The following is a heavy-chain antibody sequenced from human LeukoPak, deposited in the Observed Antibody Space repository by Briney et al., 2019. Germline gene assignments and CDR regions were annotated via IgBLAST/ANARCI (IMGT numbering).Heavy chain of an antibody. CDR1: GYTFTSYY. J-gene: IGHJ1*01. CDR2: INPSGGST. D-gene: IGHD2-15*01. V-gene: IGHV1-46*01. CDR3: ARGRYCTGGSCYSNNNAEYFQD. Sequence: ASVKVSCKASGYTFTSYYMHWVRQAPGQGLEWMGIINPSGGSTSYAQKFQGRVTMTRDMSTSTVYMELSSLRSEDTAVYYCARGRYCTGGSCYSNNNAEYFQDWGQGTLVTVSS.